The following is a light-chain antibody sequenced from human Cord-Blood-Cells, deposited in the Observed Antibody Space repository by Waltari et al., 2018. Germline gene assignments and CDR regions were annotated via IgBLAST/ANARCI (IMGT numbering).Light chain of an antibody. V-gene: IGLV2-23*01. CDR1: SRDFGRYNI. Sequence: QSALTQPASASGSPGQSITIPCTGTSRDFGRYNIVSWYQQHPGKATTLMFDEGSKRHEGASNRCSGSWAGNTASLTFAGLQAEDEADYYCCSYAGSSTWVFGGGTKLTVL. CDR3: CSYAGSSTWV. J-gene: IGLJ3*02. CDR2: EGS.